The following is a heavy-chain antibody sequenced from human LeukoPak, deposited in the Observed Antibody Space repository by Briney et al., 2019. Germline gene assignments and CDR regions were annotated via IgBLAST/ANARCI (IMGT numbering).Heavy chain of an antibody. CDR3: ARDPELGAFDY. Sequence: GGSLRLSCAASGFTFSSYWMSWVRQAPGKGLEWVANIKQDGSEKYYVDSAKGRFTISRDNAKNSLYLQMNSLSAEDTAVYYCARDPELGAFDYWGQGTLVTVSS. V-gene: IGHV3-7*01. J-gene: IGHJ4*02. CDR1: GFTFSSYW. CDR2: IKQDGSEK. D-gene: IGHD7-27*01.